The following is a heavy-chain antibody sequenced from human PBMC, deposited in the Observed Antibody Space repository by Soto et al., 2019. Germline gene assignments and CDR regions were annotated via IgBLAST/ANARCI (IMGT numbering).Heavy chain of an antibody. CDR2: ISYDGSNK. CDR1: GFTFSSYA. D-gene: IGHD1-20*01. V-gene: IGHV3-30-3*01. CDR3: ARDPGITGTSAAYYGMDV. Sequence: GGSLRLSCAASGFTFSSYAMHWVRQAPGKGLEWVAVISYDGSNKYYADSVKGRFTISRDNSKNTLYLQMNSLRAEDTAVYYCARDPGITGTSAAYYGMDVWGQGTTVTAP. J-gene: IGHJ6*02.